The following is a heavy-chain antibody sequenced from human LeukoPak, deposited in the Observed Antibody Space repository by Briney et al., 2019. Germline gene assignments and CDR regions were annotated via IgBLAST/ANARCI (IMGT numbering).Heavy chain of an antibody. CDR1: GYTFTSYG. V-gene: IGHV1-18*01. Sequence: ASVKVSCKASGYTFTSYGISWVRQAPGQRLEWMGWISAYNGNTNYAQKLQGRVTMTTDTSTSTAYMELRSLRSDDTAVYYCARVGDIYDSSGYYFDYWGQGTLVTVSS. CDR3: ARVGDIYDSSGYYFDY. D-gene: IGHD3-22*01. CDR2: ISAYNGNT. J-gene: IGHJ4*02.